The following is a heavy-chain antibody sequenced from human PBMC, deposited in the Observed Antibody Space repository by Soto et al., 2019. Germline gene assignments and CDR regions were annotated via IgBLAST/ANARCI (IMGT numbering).Heavy chain of an antibody. D-gene: IGHD3-22*01. CDR3: ARDRNYYDSSGPKKYFDY. CDR2: ISTSSSTI. Sequence: GGSLRLSCGASGFTFSSYSMNWVRQAPGKGLEWVSYISTSSSTIYYADSVKGRFTISRDNAKNSLYLQMNSLRDEDTAVYFCARDRNYYDSSGPKKYFDYWGQGT. J-gene: IGHJ4*02. V-gene: IGHV3-48*02. CDR1: GFTFSSYS.